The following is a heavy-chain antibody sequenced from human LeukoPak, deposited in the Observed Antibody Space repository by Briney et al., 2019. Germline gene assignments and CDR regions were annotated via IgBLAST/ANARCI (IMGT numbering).Heavy chain of an antibody. Sequence: PGGSLRLSCAASGFTFNNYVMNWVRQAPGKGLEWVSAISGSGDSTYFADSVKGRFTISRDNSKNTLYLQMNSLRAEDTALYYCAKGLLYDIGNDAFDIWGQGTMVTVSS. V-gene: IGHV3-23*01. J-gene: IGHJ3*02. D-gene: IGHD3-22*01. CDR3: AKGLLYDIGNDAFDI. CDR2: ISGSGDST. CDR1: GFTFNNYV.